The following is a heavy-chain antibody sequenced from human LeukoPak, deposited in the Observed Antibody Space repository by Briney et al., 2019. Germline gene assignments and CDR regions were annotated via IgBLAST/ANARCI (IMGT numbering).Heavy chain of an antibody. V-gene: IGHV1-2*02. D-gene: IGHD6-13*01. CDR2: INPNSGGT. CDR1: GYTLTGYY. Sequence: ASVKVSCKASGYTLTGYYMHWVRQAPGQGLEWMGWINPNSGGTNYAQKFQGRLTMTRDTSISTAYMELSRLRSDDTAVYYSARSTYSSSWSDYWGQGTLVTVSS. CDR3: ARSTYSSSWSDY. J-gene: IGHJ4*02.